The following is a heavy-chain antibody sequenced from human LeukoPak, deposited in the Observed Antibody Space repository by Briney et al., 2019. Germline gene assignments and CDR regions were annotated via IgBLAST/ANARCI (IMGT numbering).Heavy chain of an antibody. CDR1: GFTFDGYG. CDR2: ISSSGSAI. Sequence: PGGSLRLSCAASGFTFDGYGMSWIRQAPGKGLEWVSYISSSGSAIYYADSVKGRFTISRDNAKNSLYLQMNSLRAEDTAVYYCARDGGYYDFDYWGQGTLVTVSS. CDR3: ARDGGYYDFDY. D-gene: IGHD3-22*01. V-gene: IGHV3-11*04. J-gene: IGHJ4*02.